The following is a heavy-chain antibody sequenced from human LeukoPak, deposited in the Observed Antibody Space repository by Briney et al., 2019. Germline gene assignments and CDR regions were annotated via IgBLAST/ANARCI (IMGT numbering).Heavy chain of an antibody. Sequence: SETLSLTCIVSGGSISSSRDYWAWIRQPPGKGLEWIANIYYSGSTYYSPSLKSRVIISVDTSKNQFSLKLSSVTAADTAVYYCARVTGYMIEDYFDYWGQGTLVTVSS. CDR1: GGSISSSRDY. CDR3: ARVTGYMIEDYFDY. D-gene: IGHD3-22*01. J-gene: IGHJ4*02. V-gene: IGHV4-39*07. CDR2: IYYSGST.